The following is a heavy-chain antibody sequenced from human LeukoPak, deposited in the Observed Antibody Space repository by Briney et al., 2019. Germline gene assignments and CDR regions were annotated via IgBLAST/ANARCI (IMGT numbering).Heavy chain of an antibody. J-gene: IGHJ6*02. CDR2: IYYSGST. V-gene: IGHV4-59*12. D-gene: IGHD4-17*01. Sequence: PSETLSLTCTVSGGSISSYYWSWIRQPPGKGLEWIGYIYYSGSTNYNPSLKSRVTISVDTSKNQFSLKLSSVTAADTAVYYCARDPPGYGDYGSWRSLSMDVWGQGTTVTVSS. CDR3: ARDPPGYGDYGSWRSLSMDV. CDR1: GGSISSYY.